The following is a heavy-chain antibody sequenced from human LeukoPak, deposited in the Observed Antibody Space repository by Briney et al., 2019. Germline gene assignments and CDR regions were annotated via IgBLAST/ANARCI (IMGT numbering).Heavy chain of an antibody. CDR3: ARDYGDYGYWYFDL. CDR2: ISSSSSYI. J-gene: IGHJ2*01. Sequence: GGSLRLSCAASGFTFSSYSMNWVRQAPGKGLEWVSSISSSSSYIYYADSVKGRFTISRDNAKNSLYLQMNSPRAEDTAVYYCARDYGDYGYWYFDLWGRGTLVTVSS. V-gene: IGHV3-21*01. D-gene: IGHD4-17*01. CDR1: GFTFSSYS.